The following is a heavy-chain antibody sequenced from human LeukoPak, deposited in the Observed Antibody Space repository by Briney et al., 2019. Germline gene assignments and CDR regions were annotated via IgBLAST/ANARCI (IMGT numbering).Heavy chain of an antibody. CDR3: ATRIVGASNTGAFDI. Sequence: SQTLSLTCTVSGGSISSGSYYWSWIRQPAGKGLEWIGRIYTSGSTNYNPSLKSRVTISADTSKNQFSLKLSSVTAADTAVYYCATRIVGASNTGAFDIWGQGTMVTVSS. CDR1: GGSISSGSYY. V-gene: IGHV4-61*02. J-gene: IGHJ3*02. CDR2: IYTSGST. D-gene: IGHD1-26*01.